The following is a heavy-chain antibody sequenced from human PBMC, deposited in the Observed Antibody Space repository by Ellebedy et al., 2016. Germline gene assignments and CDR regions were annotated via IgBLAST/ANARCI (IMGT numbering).Heavy chain of an antibody. Sequence: GGSLRLXXAASGFTFSSYWMHWVRQAPGKGLVWVSRINSDGSSTSYADSVKGRFTISRDNAKNTLYLQMNSLRAEDTAVYYCARVSLRGDYNYYYGMDVWGQGTTVTVSS. V-gene: IGHV3-74*01. J-gene: IGHJ6*02. CDR1: GFTFSSYW. D-gene: IGHD2-21*02. CDR3: ARVSLRGDYNYYYGMDV. CDR2: INSDGSST.